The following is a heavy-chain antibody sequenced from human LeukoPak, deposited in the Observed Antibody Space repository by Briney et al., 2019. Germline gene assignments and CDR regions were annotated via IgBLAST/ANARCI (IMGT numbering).Heavy chain of an antibody. CDR2: ISYDGSNK. CDR1: GFTFSSYG. Sequence: PGGSLRLSCAASGFTFSSYGMHWVRQAPGKGLEWVAVISYDGSNKYYADSVKGRFTISRDNSKDSLYLQMNSLRTEDTALYYCAKGSYGSGTLIDYWGQGTLVTVSS. J-gene: IGHJ4*02. V-gene: IGHV3-30*18. D-gene: IGHD3-10*01. CDR3: AKGSYGSGTLIDY.